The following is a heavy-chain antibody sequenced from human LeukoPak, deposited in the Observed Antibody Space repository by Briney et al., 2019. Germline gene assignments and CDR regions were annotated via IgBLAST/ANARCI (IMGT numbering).Heavy chain of an antibody. CDR1: GDSMTNYY. CDR2: IHHSGTT. V-gene: IGHV4-59*08. CDR3: ATLGYCSGGSCYSWFDP. J-gene: IGHJ5*02. Sequence: SETLSLTCTVSGDSMTNYYWNWIRQPPGKGLEWIGYIHHSGTTNYNPSLKSRVTISVDTSKNQFSLKLSSVTAADTAGYYCATLGYCSGGSCYSWFDPWGQGTLVTVSS. D-gene: IGHD2-15*01.